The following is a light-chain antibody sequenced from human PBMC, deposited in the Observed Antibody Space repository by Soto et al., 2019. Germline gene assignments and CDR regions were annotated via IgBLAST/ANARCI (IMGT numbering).Light chain of an antibody. Sequence: EIVMTQSPASLSVSPGEGATLSCRARQTVARTLAWYQQKPGQAPRLLIHGASTRATAVPARFSGSGSGTDFTLTISSLQSEDFAVYYCQQYHNWPPQYTFGQGTKLQIK. CDR1: QTVART. J-gene: IGKJ2*01. V-gene: IGKV3-15*01. CDR2: GAS. CDR3: QQYHNWPPQYT.